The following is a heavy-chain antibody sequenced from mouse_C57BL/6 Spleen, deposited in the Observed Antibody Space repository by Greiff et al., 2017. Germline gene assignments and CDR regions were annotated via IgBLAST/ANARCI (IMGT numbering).Heavy chain of an antibody. CDR2: IDPNGGGT. D-gene: IGHD4-1*01. Sequence: QVQLQQPGAELVKPGASVKLSCKASGYTFTSYWMHWVKQRPGRGLEWIGRIDPNGGGTKYNEKFKSKATLTVDKPSSTAYMQLSSLTSEDYAVWDGASSGPHWGYDYWGQGTTRTAYS. V-gene: IGHV1-72*01. J-gene: IGHJ2*01. CDR3: ASSGPHWGYDY. CDR1: GYTFTSYW.